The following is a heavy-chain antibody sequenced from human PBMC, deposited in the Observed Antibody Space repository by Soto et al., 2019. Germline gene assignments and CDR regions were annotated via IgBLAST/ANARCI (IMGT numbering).Heavy chain of an antibody. J-gene: IGHJ4*02. D-gene: IGHD1-1*01. CDR1: GGSVSSAGYY. CDR3: ARGTGTDWNVQYFDF. CDR2: IYYSGST. V-gene: IGHV4-61*08. Sequence: QVQLQESGPGLVKPSETLSLTCTVSGGSVSSAGYYWSWIRQPPGKGLEWIGYIYYSGSTNYNPSLKSRVTMSLDTSKNQFSLRLTSVTAADTAVYYCARGTGTDWNVQYFDFWGQGTLVTVSS.